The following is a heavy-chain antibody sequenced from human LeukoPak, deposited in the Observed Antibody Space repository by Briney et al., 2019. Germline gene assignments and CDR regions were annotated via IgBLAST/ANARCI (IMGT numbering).Heavy chain of an antibody. CDR1: GGSISSSSYY. Sequence: KPSETLSLTCTVSGGSISSSSYYGGWIRQPPGKGLEWIGSIYYSGSTYYNPSLKSRVTRSVDTSKNQFSLKLRSVTAADTAVYYCARHFPSITIFAVVIGYFDYWGQGTLVPVSS. J-gene: IGHJ4*02. CDR2: IYYSGST. CDR3: ARHFPSITIFAVVIGYFDY. V-gene: IGHV4-39*01. D-gene: IGHD3-3*01.